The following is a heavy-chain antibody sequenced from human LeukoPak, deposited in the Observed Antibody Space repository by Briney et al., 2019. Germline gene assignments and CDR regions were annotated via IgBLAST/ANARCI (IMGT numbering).Heavy chain of an antibody. CDR3: ASRNDILTGYYPNS. Sequence: SVKVSCKTSGGSFSNYIITWVGQAPGQGLEWMGGIVPLFATPHYAQKYQGRLTIITDEPTSTAYMELSSLTSEDTAVYYCASRNDILTGYYPNSWGQGTLVVVSS. CDR1: GGSFSNYI. CDR2: IVPLFATP. D-gene: IGHD3-9*01. J-gene: IGHJ4*02. V-gene: IGHV1-69*05.